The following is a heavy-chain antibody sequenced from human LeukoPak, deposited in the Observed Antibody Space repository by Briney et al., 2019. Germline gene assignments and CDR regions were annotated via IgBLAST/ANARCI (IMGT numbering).Heavy chain of an antibody. D-gene: IGHD1-20*01. CDR2: ISYDGSNK. CDR1: GFTFSSYA. CDR3: ARVYNWNDPHLGPYYFDY. V-gene: IGHV3-30*01. Sequence: GGSLRLSCAASGFTFSSYAMHWVRQAPGKGLEWVAVISYDGSNKYYADSVKGRFTISRDNSKNTLYLQMNSLRAEDTAVYYCARVYNWNDPHLGPYYFDYWGQGTLVTVSS. J-gene: IGHJ4*02.